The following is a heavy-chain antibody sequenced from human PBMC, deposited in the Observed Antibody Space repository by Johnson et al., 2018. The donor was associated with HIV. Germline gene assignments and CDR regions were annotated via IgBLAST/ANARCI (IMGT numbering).Heavy chain of an antibody. D-gene: IGHD3-3*01. CDR3: ARDKYNFWSGGAFDI. V-gene: IGHV3-66*01. CDR2: IYSGGST. J-gene: IGHJ3*02. CDR1: GFTVSSNY. Sequence: VQLVESGGGLVQPGGSLRLSCAASGFTVSSNYMSWVRQAPGKGLEWVSVIYSGGSTYYADSVKGRFTISRDNSKNTLYLQMNSLRAEDTAVYYCARDKYNFWSGGAFDIWGQGTMVTVSS.